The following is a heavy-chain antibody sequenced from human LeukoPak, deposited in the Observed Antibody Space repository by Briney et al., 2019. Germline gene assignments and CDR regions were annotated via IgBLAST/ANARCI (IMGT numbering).Heavy chain of an antibody. J-gene: IGHJ6*03. D-gene: IGHD3-10*01. CDR3: ARGLWVRGVLPRKFGMDV. CDR2: MNPNSGNT. CDR1: GYTFTSYD. V-gene: IGHV1-8*01. Sequence: ASVKVSCKASGYTFTSYDINWVRQATGQGIDWVEWMNPNSGNTGYAQKFQGRVTMTRNTSISTAYMELSSLRSEDTAVYYCARGLWVRGVLPRKFGMDVWGKGTTVTISS.